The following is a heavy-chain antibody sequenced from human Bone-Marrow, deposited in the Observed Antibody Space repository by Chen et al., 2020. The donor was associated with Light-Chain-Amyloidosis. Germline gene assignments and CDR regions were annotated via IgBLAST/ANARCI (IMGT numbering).Heavy chain of an antibody. CDR1: GFSFSDYY. CDR3: VRSRNHAGLLATAGTGYAFDL. CDR2: ISINGEET. Sequence: QVQLVESGGDLVKSGRSLRLSCVGSGFSFSDYYMSWIRQTPGKGLEWVSYISINGEETNYAVSVAGRFTISRDNAKNSLFLQVNSLRAEDTAVYYCVRSRNHAGLLATAGTGYAFDLWGPGTMVTVSS. V-gene: IGHV3-11*06. D-gene: IGHD6-13*01. J-gene: IGHJ3*01.